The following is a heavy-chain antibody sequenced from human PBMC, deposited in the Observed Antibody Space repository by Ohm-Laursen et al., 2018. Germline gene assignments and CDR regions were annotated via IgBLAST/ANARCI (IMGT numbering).Heavy chain of an antibody. CDR3: ARGLWWFDP. Sequence: SHTLSLTRAVSGYSISSGYFWGWIRQPPGKGLEWIGTIYHSGSTYYNPSLKSRVTISVDTSKNQFSLKLSSVTAADTALYYCARGLWWFDPWGQGTLVTVSS. CDR1: GYSISSGYF. J-gene: IGHJ5*02. V-gene: IGHV4-38-2*01. CDR2: IYHSGST.